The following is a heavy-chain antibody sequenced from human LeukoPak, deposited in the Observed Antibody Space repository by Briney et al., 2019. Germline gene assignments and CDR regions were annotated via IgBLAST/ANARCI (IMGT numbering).Heavy chain of an antibody. D-gene: IGHD2-2*01. CDR3: ARSGLGYCSSTSCLYYYGMDV. CDR2: IYYSGST. CDR1: GGSISSGGYY. V-gene: IGHV4-31*03. Sequence: SETLSLTCTVSGGSISSGGYYWSWIRQHPGKGLEWIGYIYYSGSTYYNPSLKSRVTISVDTSKNQFTLKLSSVTAADTAVYYCARSGLGYCSSTSCLYYYGMDVWGQGTTVTVSS. J-gene: IGHJ6*02.